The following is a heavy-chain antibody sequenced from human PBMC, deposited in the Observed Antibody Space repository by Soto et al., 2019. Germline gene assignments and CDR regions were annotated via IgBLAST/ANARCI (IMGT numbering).Heavy chain of an antibody. D-gene: IGHD3-10*01. CDR1: GYTFTGYY. Sequence: QVQLVQSGAEVKKPGASVKVSCKASGYTFTGYYMHWVRQAPGQGLEWMGWINPNSGGTNYAQKFQGWGNMTRDTSISPAYMELSRLRSDEMAVYYCARDARGDEAPMDYWGQGTLVTVSS. V-gene: IGHV1-2*04. CDR2: INPNSGGT. J-gene: IGHJ4*02. CDR3: ARDARGDEAPMDY.